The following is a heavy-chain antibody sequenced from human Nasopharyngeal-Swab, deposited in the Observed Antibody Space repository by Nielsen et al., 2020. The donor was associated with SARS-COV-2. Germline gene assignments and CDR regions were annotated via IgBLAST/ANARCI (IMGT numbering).Heavy chain of an antibody. Sequence: GGSLRLSCAASGFTFSSYWMHWVRQAPGKGLVWVSRINTDGSETGYADSVTGRFTISRDNTKNTLSLQMDSLRAEDTGTYYCTRDQRTFDWPPMDVWGQGTTVTVSS. D-gene: IGHD3-9*01. CDR2: INTDGSET. J-gene: IGHJ6*02. CDR1: GFTFSSYW. CDR3: TRDQRTFDWPPMDV. V-gene: IGHV3-74*01.